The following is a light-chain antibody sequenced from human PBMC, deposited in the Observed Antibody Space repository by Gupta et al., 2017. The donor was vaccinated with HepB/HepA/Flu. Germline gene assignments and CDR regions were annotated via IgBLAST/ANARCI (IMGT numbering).Light chain of an antibody. J-gene: IGLJ2*01. CDR3: QSYDEVVV. V-gene: IGLV6-57*03. CDR2: END. Sequence: NFMLTQPHSVSESPGKTVTISCTRSSGNIASAYVQWYQQRPGSAPTIVIYENDQRPSGVPDRFSASIDSSSTSASLSISGLKAEDESYYYCQSYDEVVVFGGGTKLTVL. CDR1: SGNIASAY.